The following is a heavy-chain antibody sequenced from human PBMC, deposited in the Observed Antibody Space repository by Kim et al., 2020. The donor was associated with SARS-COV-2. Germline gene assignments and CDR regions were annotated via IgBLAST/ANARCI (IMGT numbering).Heavy chain of an antibody. CDR2: ISYNEDKK. J-gene: IGHJ6*02. CDR1: GFTFSLYN. V-gene: IGHV3-30-3*01. Sequence: GGSLRLSCAASGFTFSLYNMHWVRQAPGKGLEWVTLISYNEDKKYDADSVKGRFTISRDNSKNTLYPQMNSLRGDDTAVYYCAREGRWDRDASRRGLYGVDVWGQGTTVIVSS. CDR3: AREGRWDRDASRRGLYGVDV. D-gene: IGHD3-10*01.